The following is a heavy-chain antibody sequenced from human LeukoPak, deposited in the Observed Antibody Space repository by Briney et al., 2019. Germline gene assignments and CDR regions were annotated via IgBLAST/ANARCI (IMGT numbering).Heavy chain of an antibody. J-gene: IGHJ4*02. Sequence: ASVKVSCKASGYTLTGYYMHWVRQAPGQGLEWMGWINPNSGGTNYAQKFQGRVTMTRDTSISTAYMELSRLRSDDTAVYYCARDREYYDSSGLFDYWGQGTLVTVSS. CDR1: GYTLTGYY. V-gene: IGHV1-2*02. D-gene: IGHD3-22*01. CDR2: INPNSGGT. CDR3: ARDREYYDSSGLFDY.